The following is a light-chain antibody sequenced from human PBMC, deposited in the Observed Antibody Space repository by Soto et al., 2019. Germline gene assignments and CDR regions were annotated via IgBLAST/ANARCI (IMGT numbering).Light chain of an antibody. CDR1: QSVGSPY. V-gene: IGKV3-20*01. CDR2: GAS. CDR3: HQYGNSPFT. Sequence: EVVLTQSPVTLSLSPGERATLSCRASQSVGSPYLAWYQQKPGQPPRLLIYGASNRAPDIPDRFIGSGSGTKFTLTIARLAPEDFAMYYCHQYGNSPFTFGPGTKVDV. J-gene: IGKJ3*01.